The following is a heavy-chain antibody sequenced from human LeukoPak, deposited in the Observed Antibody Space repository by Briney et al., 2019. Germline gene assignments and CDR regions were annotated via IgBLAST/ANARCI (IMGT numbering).Heavy chain of an antibody. CDR3: ARLALQEVGATQTYYLDY. V-gene: IGHV4-39*07. D-gene: IGHD1-26*01. CDR2: IYYSGST. Sequence: SETLSLTCTVSGGSISSSSYYWGWIRQPPGKGLEWIGSIYYSGSTYYNPSLKSRVTISVDTSKNQFSLKLTSVTAADTAVYYCARLALQEVGATQTYYLDYWGQGTLVTVSS. J-gene: IGHJ4*02. CDR1: GGSISSSSYY.